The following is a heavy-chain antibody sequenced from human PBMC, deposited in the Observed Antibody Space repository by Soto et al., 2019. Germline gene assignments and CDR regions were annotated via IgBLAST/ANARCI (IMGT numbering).Heavy chain of an antibody. CDR2: IIPILGIA. V-gene: IGHV1-69*02. CDR1: GDTFSSYT. CDR3: ARGRGGRGDY. Sequence: QVQLVQSGAEVKKPGSSVKVSCKASGDTFSSYTINWVRQAPGQGLEWMGMIIPILGIANYAQKFQDRVTITADKSTSTAYMELSSLRSEDTAVYYCARGRGGRGDYWGQGTLVTVSS. J-gene: IGHJ4*02. D-gene: IGHD2-15*01.